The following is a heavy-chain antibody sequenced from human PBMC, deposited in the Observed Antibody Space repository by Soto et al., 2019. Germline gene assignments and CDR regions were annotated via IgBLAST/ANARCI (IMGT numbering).Heavy chain of an antibody. D-gene: IGHD3-10*01. Sequence: QVQLVQSGAEVKRPGSSVKVSCKASGDTFNFYSINWVRQAPGLGLEWMGRVNPIVSMSNYAQKFQGRVTLTADKSTSTAYMELSSLTSEDTSISYCASSYVSGYRAVDYWGQGALVTVSS. CDR1: GDTFNFYS. CDR3: ASSYVSGYRAVDY. V-gene: IGHV1-69*02. CDR2: VNPIVSMS. J-gene: IGHJ4*02.